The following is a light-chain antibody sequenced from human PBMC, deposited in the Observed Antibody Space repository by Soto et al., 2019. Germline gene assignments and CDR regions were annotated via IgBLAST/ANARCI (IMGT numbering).Light chain of an antibody. CDR1: QDISNY. CDR2: AAS. J-gene: IGKJ2*01. V-gene: IGKV1-27*01. CDR3: QKYNSAPPYT. Sequence: DIQMTQSPSSLSASVGDRVTITCRASQDISNYLAWYQQKPGKVPKLLIYAASTLQSGVPSRFSGSGSGTDFPHTISSLQPEDVPTYYCQKYNSAPPYTFGQGTKLEIK.